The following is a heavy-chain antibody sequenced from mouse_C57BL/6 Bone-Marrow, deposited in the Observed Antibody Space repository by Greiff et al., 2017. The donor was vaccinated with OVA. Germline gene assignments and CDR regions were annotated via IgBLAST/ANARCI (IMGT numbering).Heavy chain of an antibody. Sequence: VQLQQSGAELVRPGASVKLSCTASGFNIKDYYMHWVKQRPEQGLEWIGRIDPEDGDTEYAPKFQGKATMTADTSSNTAYLQLSSLTSEDTAVYYCTTGRVRRDYAMDYWGQGTSVTVSS. D-gene: IGHD2-14*01. CDR3: TTGRVRRDYAMDY. CDR2: IDPEDGDT. J-gene: IGHJ4*01. CDR1: GFNIKDYY. V-gene: IGHV14-1*01.